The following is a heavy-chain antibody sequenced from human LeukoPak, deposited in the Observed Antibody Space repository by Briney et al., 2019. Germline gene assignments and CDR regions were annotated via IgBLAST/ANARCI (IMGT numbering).Heavy chain of an antibody. CDR2: ISGDGGGT. Sequence: LPGGSLRLSCAASGFTFDDYTMHWVRLAPGKGLEWVSLISGDGGGTNYADSVKGRFTISRDNTKNSLYLQMNSLETEDTALYYCAKSDPHWRYFDYWGQGTLVTVSS. J-gene: IGHJ4*02. CDR1: GFTFDDYT. D-gene: IGHD1-1*01. V-gene: IGHV3-43*02. CDR3: AKSDPHWRYFDY.